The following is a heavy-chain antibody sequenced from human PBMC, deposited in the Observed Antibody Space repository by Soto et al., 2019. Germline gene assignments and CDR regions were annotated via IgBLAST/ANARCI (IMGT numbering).Heavy chain of an antibody. Sequence: EVQLVESGGGLVKPGGSLRLSCAVSRFTFSSYSMNWVRQAPGKVLEWVSSISSSSSYIYYADSVKGRFTISRDNAKNSLYLQMNRLRAEDTAVYYCARDSDSSSWYPIDYWGQGTLVTVSS. J-gene: IGHJ4*02. D-gene: IGHD6-13*01. CDR1: RFTFSSYS. CDR3: ARDSDSSSWYPIDY. V-gene: IGHV3-21*01. CDR2: ISSSSSYI.